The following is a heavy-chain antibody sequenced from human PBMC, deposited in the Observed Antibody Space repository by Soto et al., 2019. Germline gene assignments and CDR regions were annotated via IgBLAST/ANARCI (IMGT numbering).Heavy chain of an antibody. D-gene: IGHD6-19*01. J-gene: IGHJ5*02. Sequence: EVQLVQSGAEVKKPGESLRISCKGSGYSFPAYWIGWVRPMSGRGLEWMGIVYHGDSETRYSPSFQGQVTISVDKSISNAYLQWSSLKASDTAMYYCARLYTGDSSAWFDPWGQGTLVTVSS. CDR2: VYHGDSET. CDR1: GYSFPAYW. CDR3: ARLYTGDSSAWFDP. V-gene: IGHV5-51*01.